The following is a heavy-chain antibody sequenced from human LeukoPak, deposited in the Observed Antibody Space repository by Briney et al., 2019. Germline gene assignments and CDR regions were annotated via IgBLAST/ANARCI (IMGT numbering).Heavy chain of an antibody. CDR3: ARGVWQQLLSGALDI. CDR2: INPNSGVT. J-gene: IGHJ3*02. Sequence: APVKVSCKASGYTFSDYYVHWVRQAPGLGPEWMGWINPNSGVTYFEEKFQGRVTVTRDTSITTAYMELNRLTTDDTAVYYCARGVWQQLLSGALDIWGQGTMVTVSS. V-gene: IGHV1-2*02. D-gene: IGHD6-13*01. CDR1: GYTFSDYY.